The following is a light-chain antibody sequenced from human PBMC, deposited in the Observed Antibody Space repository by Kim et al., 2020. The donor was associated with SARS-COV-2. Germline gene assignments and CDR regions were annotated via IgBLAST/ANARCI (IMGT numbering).Light chain of an antibody. CDR3: SSYTGSNNYV. V-gene: IGLV2-8*01. CDR1: SSDVGGYNY. J-gene: IGLJ1*01. Sequence: QSALTQPPSASGSPGQSVTISCTGTSSDVGGYNYVSWYQQHPGKAPKLMIYEVSKRPSGVPDRFSGSKSGNTASLTVSGLQAEDEDDYYCSSYTGSNNYVFGTGTKVTVL. CDR2: EVS.